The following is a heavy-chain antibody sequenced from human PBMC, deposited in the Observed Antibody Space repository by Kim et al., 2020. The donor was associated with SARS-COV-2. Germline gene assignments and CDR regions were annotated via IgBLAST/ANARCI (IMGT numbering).Heavy chain of an antibody. Sequence: ASVKVSCKASGYTFTSYAMHWVRQAPGQRLEWMGWINAGNGNTKYSQKFQGRVTITRDTSASTAYMELSSLRSEDTAVYYCARDVVDIVVVPAAIGVGWFDHWGQGTLVTVSS. J-gene: IGHJ5*02. CDR3: ARDVVDIVVVPAAIGVGWFDH. D-gene: IGHD2-2*03. V-gene: IGHV1-3*01. CDR1: GYTFTSYA. CDR2: INAGNGNT.